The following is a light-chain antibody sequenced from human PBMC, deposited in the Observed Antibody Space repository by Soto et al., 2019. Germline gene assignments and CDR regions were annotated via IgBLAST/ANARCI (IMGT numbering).Light chain of an antibody. V-gene: IGKV1-39*01. CDR3: QQTYTTPRT. CDR1: QTVSTY. J-gene: IGKJ1*01. Sequence: TQMTQSPSSLSASVGDRISITCRASQTVSTYLNWYQQKAGQAPTLLISATSTLQSGVPSRFSGSGSGTEFTLTITSLQPEDFATYYCQQTYTTPRTFGQGTKVAFK. CDR2: ATS.